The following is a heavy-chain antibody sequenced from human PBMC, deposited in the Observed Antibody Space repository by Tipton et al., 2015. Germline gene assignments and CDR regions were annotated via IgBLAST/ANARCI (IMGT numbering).Heavy chain of an antibody. CDR1: GGSIRRYH. V-gene: IGHV4-59*01. CDR2: IYYRGST. Sequence: TLSLTCSVSGGSIRRYHWSWIRQPPGKGLEWIGHIYYRGSTNYNPSLKSRVTISVDTSKNQFSLKLSSVTAADTAIYYCARGTYYYDSSGYPYYFDYWGQGTLVTVSS. CDR3: ARGTYYYDSSGYPYYFDY. J-gene: IGHJ4*02. D-gene: IGHD3-22*01.